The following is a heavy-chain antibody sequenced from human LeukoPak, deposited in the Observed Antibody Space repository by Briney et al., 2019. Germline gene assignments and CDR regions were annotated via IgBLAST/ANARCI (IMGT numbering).Heavy chain of an antibody. V-gene: IGHV1-18*01. CDR3: ARDRNSGYDWGNYYYYGMDV. D-gene: IGHD5-12*01. CDR1: GYTFTSYG. J-gene: IGHJ6*02. CDR2: ISAYNGNT. Sequence: ASVKVSCTASGYTFTSYGISWVRQAPGQGLEWMGWISAYNGNTNYAQKLQGRVTMTTDTSTSTAYMELRSLRSDDTAVYYCARDRNSGYDWGNYYYYGMDVWGQGTTVTVSS.